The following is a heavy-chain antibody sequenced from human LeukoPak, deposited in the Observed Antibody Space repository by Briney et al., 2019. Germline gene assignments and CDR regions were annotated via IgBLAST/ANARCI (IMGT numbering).Heavy chain of an antibody. CDR1: GGSISSSSYY. Sequence: SETLSLTCTVSGGSISSSSYYWGWIRQPPGKGLEWIGSIYYSGSTYYYPSLKSRVTISVDTSKNQFSLKLSSVTAADTAVYYCARTRDGYNYALFDIWGQGTMVTVSS. CDR2: IYYSGST. V-gene: IGHV4-39*07. J-gene: IGHJ3*02. CDR3: ARTRDGYNYALFDI. D-gene: IGHD5-24*01.